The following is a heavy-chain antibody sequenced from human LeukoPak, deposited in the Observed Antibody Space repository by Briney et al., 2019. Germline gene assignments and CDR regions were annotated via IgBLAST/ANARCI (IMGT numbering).Heavy chain of an antibody. CDR1: GFTFSSYA. Sequence: GGSLRLSCAASGFTFSSYAMHWVRQAPGKGLEGVAVISYDGSNKYYADSVKGRFTISRDNSKNTLYLQMNSLRAEDTAVYYCALYDILTGYNHWGQGTLVTVSS. CDR2: ISYDGSNK. D-gene: IGHD3-9*01. CDR3: ALYDILTGYNH. J-gene: IGHJ5*02. V-gene: IGHV3-30-3*01.